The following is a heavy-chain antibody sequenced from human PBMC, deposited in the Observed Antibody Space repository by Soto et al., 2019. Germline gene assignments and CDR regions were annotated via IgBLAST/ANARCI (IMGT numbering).Heavy chain of an antibody. CDR3: ARAKVGSGWYRYQGIYGMDV. V-gene: IGHV1-18*01. D-gene: IGHD6-19*01. Sequence: ASVKVSCKASGYTFTSYGISWVRQAPGQGLEWMGWISAYNGNTNYAQKLQGRVTMTTDTSTSTAYMELRSLRSDDTAVYYCARAKVGSGWYRYQGIYGMDVWGKGTTVTVSS. J-gene: IGHJ6*04. CDR2: ISAYNGNT. CDR1: GYTFTSYG.